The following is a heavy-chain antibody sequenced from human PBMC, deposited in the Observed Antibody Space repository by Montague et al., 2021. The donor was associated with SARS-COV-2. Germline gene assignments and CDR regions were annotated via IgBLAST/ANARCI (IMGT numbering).Heavy chain of an antibody. CDR2: INHRGTS. V-gene: IGHV4-39*02. CDR1: GGSISNTNYY. Sequence: SETLSLTCAVSGGSISNTNYYWGWVRQPPGMGLEWIGEINHRGTSNYNPSLKSRVSISVDTSKNQFSLYLGSVTAADTAVYYCARGRQHFNMIVVVMTGGEYYFDYWGQGTLVTVSS. J-gene: IGHJ4*02. D-gene: IGHD3-22*01. CDR3: ARGRQHFNMIVVVMTGGEYYFDY.